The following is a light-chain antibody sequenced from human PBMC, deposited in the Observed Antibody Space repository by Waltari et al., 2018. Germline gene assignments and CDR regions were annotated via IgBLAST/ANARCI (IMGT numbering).Light chain of an antibody. V-gene: IGKV3-15*01. CDR3: QQYNNWPQT. J-gene: IGKJ1*01. Sequence: EIVMTQSPATLSVSPGERATLSCRASQRVSSNVAWYQQKPGQAPRLLIYGASTRAPGIPARFSGSGSGTEFTLTISSLQSEDFAVYYCQQYNNWPQTFGQGTKVEIK. CDR1: QRVSSN. CDR2: GAS.